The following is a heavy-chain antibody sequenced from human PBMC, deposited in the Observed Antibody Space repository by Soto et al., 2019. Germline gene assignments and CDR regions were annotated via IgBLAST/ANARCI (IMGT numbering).Heavy chain of an antibody. CDR1: GYTFTSYG. CDR2: INAYNGNT. CDR3: ARDGATVTNLILFEY. D-gene: IGHD1-1*01. V-gene: IGHV1-18*01. J-gene: IGHJ4*02. Sequence: ASVKVSCKASGYTFTSYGISWVRQAPGQGLEWMGWINAYNGNTNYSQKFQGRVTITRDTSASTAYMELSSLRSEDTAVYYCARDGATVTNLILFEYWGQGTLVTVSS.